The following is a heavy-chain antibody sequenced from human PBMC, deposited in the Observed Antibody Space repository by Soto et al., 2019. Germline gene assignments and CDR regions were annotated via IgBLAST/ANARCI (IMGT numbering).Heavy chain of an antibody. CDR3: AGLFDAFDI. CDR2: IIPIFGTA. J-gene: IGHJ3*02. CDR1: GVTFSSYA. D-gene: IGHD2-21*01. Sequence: QVQLVQSGAEVKQPGSSVKVSCKASGVTFSSYAISWVRQAPGQGLEWMGGIIPIFGTANYAQKSKGRLTITADEYTSTAYMELSSLRPEETAVYYCAGLFDAFDIWGQGTIVNVSS. V-gene: IGHV1-69*01.